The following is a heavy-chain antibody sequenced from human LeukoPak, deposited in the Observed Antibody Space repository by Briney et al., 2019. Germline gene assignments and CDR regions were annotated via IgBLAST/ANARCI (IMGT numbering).Heavy chain of an antibody. V-gene: IGHV3-30-3*01. CDR2: ISYDGSNK. Sequence: PGGSLRLSCAASGFTFSSYAMHWVRQAPGKGLEWVAVISYDGSNKYYADSVKGRFTISRDNSKNTLYLQMNSLRAEDTAVYYCARDSVLDFWSGYVLVYWDQGTLVTVSS. D-gene: IGHD3-3*01. J-gene: IGHJ4*02. CDR3: ARDSVLDFWSGYVLVY. CDR1: GFTFSSYA.